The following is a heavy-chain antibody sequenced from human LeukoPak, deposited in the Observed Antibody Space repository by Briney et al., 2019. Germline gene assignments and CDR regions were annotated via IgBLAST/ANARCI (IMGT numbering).Heavy chain of an antibody. CDR1: GVSICSYY. V-gene: IGHV4-59*01. Sequence: SETLSLTCSVSGVSICSYYWRWIRQPPGQGLEGIGYIYYSGSTNYNPSLKSRVTISVDTSKNQFSLKLSSVTGADTAVYYCARGEGDTAMVTDYWGQGTLVTVSS. J-gene: IGHJ4*02. CDR2: IYYSGST. CDR3: ARGEGDTAMVTDY. D-gene: IGHD5-18*01.